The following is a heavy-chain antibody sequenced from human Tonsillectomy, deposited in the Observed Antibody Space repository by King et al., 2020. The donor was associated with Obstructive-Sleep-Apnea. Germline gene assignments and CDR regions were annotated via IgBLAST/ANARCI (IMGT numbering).Heavy chain of an antibody. V-gene: IGHV5-51*01. Sequence: QLVQSGAEVKKPGESLKISCKGSVYSFTSYWIGWVRQMPGKGLECMGIIYPGDSDTRYTPSFQGQVTISADKSISTAYLQWSSLKASDTAMYYCARLNRGYSGYDLFDYWGQGTLVTVSS. D-gene: IGHD5-12*01. CDR2: IYPGDSDT. CDR1: VYSFTSYW. CDR3: ARLNRGYSGYDLFDY. J-gene: IGHJ4*02.